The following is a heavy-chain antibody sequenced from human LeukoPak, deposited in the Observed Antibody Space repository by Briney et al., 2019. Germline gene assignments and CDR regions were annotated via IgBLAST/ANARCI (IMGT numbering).Heavy chain of an antibody. J-gene: IGHJ3*02. Sequence: GGSLRLSCAASGFTFSSYWMSWVRQAPGKGLEWVSAISGSGGSTYYADSVKGRFTISRDNSKNTLYLQMNSLRAEDTAVYYCAKAYCSGGSCYEDAFDIWGQGTMVTVSS. CDR1: GFTFSSYW. CDR2: ISGSGGST. CDR3: AKAYCSGGSCYEDAFDI. D-gene: IGHD2-15*01. V-gene: IGHV3-23*01.